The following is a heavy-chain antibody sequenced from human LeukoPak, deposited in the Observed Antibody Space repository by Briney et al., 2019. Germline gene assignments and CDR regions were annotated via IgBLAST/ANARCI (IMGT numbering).Heavy chain of an antibody. CDR2: ISYGGSNK. CDR1: GFTFSNYG. J-gene: IGHJ4*02. CDR3: AKDEHVSMVRGLIDY. D-gene: IGHD3-10*01. V-gene: IGHV3-30*18. Sequence: GRSLRLSCAASGFTFSNYGMHWVRQAPGKGLEWVAVISYGGSNKYYADSVKGRFTISRDNSKNTLYLQMNSLRAEDTAVYYCAKDEHVSMVRGLIDYWGQGTLVTVSS.